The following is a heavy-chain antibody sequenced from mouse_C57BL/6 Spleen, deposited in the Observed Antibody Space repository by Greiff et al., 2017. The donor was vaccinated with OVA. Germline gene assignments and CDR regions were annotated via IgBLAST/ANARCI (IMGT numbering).Heavy chain of an antibody. Sequence: QVQLQQSGAELMKPGASVKLSCKATGYTFTGYWLEWVKQRPGHGLEWIGEILPGSGSTNSNEKFKGKATFTADTSSNTAYMQLSSLTTEDSAIYYCARSERYFDYWGQGTTLTVSS. CDR1: GYTFTGYW. CDR3: ARSERYFDY. J-gene: IGHJ2*01. V-gene: IGHV1-9*01. CDR2: ILPGSGST.